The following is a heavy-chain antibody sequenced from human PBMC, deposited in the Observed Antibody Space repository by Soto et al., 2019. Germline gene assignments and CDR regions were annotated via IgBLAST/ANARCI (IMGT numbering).Heavy chain of an antibody. CDR2: IIPMFDTP. D-gene: IGHD3-16*02. V-gene: IGHV1-69*01. CDR3: TRSIGSGGVIGGFDY. CDR1: GGTFNTYA. Sequence: QVQLVQSETEVKKPGSAVKVSCKASGGTFNTYAMNWVRQAPGQGLEWMGGIIPMFDTPRYAQKFQGRVTITVDESTTTAYMELSSLRSDDTAVYYRTRSIGSGGVIGGFDYWGQGTLVTVSS. J-gene: IGHJ4*02.